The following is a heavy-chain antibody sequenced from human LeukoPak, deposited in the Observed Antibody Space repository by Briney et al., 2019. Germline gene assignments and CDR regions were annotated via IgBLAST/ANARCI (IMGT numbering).Heavy chain of an antibody. CDR1: GGSISSYY. CDR3: ARTGYYTSYFDY. D-gene: IGHD2/OR15-2a*01. CDR2: IYTSGST. V-gene: IGHV4-4*07. Sequence: SETLSLTCTVSGGSISSYYWSWIRQPAGKGLEWIGRIYTSGSTNYNPSPKSRVTMSVDTSKNQFSLKLSSVTAADTAVYYCARTGYYTSYFDYWGQGTLVTVSS. J-gene: IGHJ4*02.